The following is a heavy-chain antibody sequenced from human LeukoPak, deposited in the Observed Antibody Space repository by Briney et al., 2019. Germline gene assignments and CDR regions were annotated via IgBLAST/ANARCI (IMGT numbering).Heavy chain of an antibody. D-gene: IGHD1-1*01. V-gene: IGHV1-2*02. J-gene: IGHJ4*02. Sequence: ASVKVSCKASGYTFTGYYMHWVQQAPGQGLEWMGWINPNSGGTNYAQKFQGRVTMTRDTSISTAYMELSRLRSDDTAVYYCAREGVDWNHSVYYFDYWGQGTLVTVSS. CDR1: GYTFTGYY. CDR3: AREGVDWNHSVYYFDY. CDR2: INPNSGGT.